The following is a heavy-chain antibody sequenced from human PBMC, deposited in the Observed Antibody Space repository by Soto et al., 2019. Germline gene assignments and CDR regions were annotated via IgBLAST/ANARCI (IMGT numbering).Heavy chain of an antibody. CDR3: AKDQSSTIAGRRGFDY. D-gene: IGHD6-6*01. V-gene: IGHV3-23*01. Sequence: EVQLLESGGGFVQPGGSLRLSCAASGFTFNSFAMSWVRQAPGKGLERVSGITGSGGSIYYADSVKGRFTISRDNSMNTLYLQMNSLRAEDTAVYYCAKDQSSTIAGRRGFDYWGQGALVTVSS. CDR1: GFTFNSFA. J-gene: IGHJ4*02. CDR2: ITGSGGSI.